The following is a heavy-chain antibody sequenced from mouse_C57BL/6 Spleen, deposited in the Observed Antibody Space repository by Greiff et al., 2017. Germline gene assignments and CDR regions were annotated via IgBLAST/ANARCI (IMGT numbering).Heavy chain of an antibody. J-gene: IGHJ2*01. CDR2: ISSGGDYI. CDR1: GFTFSSYA. CDR3: TREDYGNYANYLDY. Sequence: EVQGVESGEGLVKPGGSLKLSCAASGFTFSSYAMSWVRQTPEKRLEWVAYISSGGDYIYYADTVKGRFTISRDTARTTLYLQMSSLKSEDTAMYYCTREDYGNYANYLDYWGQGTTLTVSS. V-gene: IGHV5-9-1*02. D-gene: IGHD2-1*01.